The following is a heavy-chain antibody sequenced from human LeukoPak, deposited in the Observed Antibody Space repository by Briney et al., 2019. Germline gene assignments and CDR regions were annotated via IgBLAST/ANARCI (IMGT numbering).Heavy chain of an antibody. CDR1: GGSISSYNSY. V-gene: IGHV4-39*01. D-gene: IGHD3-10*01. CDR2: LYYSGSP. J-gene: IGHJ5*02. CDR3: ARHVGFITMVRGVINNNWFDP. Sequence: SETLSLTCTVSGGSISSYNSYWGWIRQPPGKGLEWIGSLYYSGSPYYNPSLKSRVTISVDTSKNHFSLKLSSVTAADTAVYYCARHVGFITMVRGVINNNWFDPWGQGTLVTVSS.